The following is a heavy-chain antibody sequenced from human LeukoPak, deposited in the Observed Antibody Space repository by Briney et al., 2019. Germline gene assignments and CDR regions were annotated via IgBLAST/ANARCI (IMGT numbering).Heavy chain of an antibody. CDR2: ISSSSSYI. CDR3: AREDILTGYSY. D-gene: IGHD3-9*01. J-gene: IGHJ4*02. CDR1: GFTFSRYS. V-gene: IGHV3-21*01. Sequence: GGSLRLSCAASGFTFSRYSMNWVRQAPGKGLEWVSSISSSSSYIYYADSVKGRFTISRDNAKNSLYLQIKILRAEETAVYYCAREDILTGYSYWGQGTLVTVSS.